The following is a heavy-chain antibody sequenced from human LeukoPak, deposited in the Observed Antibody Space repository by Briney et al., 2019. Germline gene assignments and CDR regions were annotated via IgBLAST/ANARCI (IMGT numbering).Heavy chain of an antibody. CDR2: ISSSSSYT. J-gene: IGHJ4*02. Sequence: GGSLRLSCAASGFTFSDYYMSWIRQAPGKGLEWVSYISSSSSYTNYADSVKGRFTISRDNAKNSLYLQVNSLRDEDTAVYYCARGRTYGSGSYWAFDYWGQGTLVTVSS. CDR3: ARGRTYGSGSYWAFDY. D-gene: IGHD3-10*01. CDR1: GFTFSDYY. V-gene: IGHV3-11*06.